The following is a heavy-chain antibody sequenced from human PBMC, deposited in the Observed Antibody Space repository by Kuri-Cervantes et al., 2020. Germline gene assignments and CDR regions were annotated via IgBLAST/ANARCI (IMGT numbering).Heavy chain of an antibody. J-gene: IGHJ3*02. CDR1: GGSISSGGYS. Sequence: SETLSLTCAVSGGSISSGGYSWSWIRQPPGKGLEWIGYMFHSGNSNFDPSLKSRVTMSIDTSKNQISLRLSSVTAADTAVYYCARHHSSGYSSDDAFDIWGQGTMVTVSS. D-gene: IGHD3-22*01. V-gene: IGHV4-30-2*03. CDR2: MFHSGNS. CDR3: ARHHSSGYSSDDAFDI.